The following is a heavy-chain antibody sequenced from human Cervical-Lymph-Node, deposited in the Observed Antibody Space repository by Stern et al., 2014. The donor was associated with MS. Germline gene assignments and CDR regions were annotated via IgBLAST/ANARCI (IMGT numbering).Heavy chain of an antibody. CDR3: ARWVRAFDY. CDR2: IREDGSDK. V-gene: IGHV3-7*01. Sequence: EVQLVESGGGLVQPGGSLRLSCAASGFTFSSYWMTWVRQAPGKGLEWVANIREDGSDKYYVDSVKGRFTISRDNAKNSLYLQMNSLRAEDTAVYYCARWVRAFDYWGQGTLVTVSS. CDR1: GFTFSSYW. J-gene: IGHJ4*02. D-gene: IGHD4-23*01.